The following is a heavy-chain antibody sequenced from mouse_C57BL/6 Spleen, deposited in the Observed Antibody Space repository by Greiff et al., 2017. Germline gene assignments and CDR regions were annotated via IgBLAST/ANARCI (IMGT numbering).Heavy chain of an antibody. Sequence: VQLQQPGAELVKPGASVTVSCKASGYTFTSYWMHWVKQRPGQGLEWIGRIHPSDSDTTYNQKFKGKATLTVDKSSSTAYMQLLSLTSEDSAVYYCAKPFYDYDAMDYWGQGTSVTVSS. J-gene: IGHJ4*01. V-gene: IGHV1-74*01. CDR3: AKPFYDYDAMDY. CDR2: IHPSDSDT. CDR1: GYTFTSYW. D-gene: IGHD2-10*01.